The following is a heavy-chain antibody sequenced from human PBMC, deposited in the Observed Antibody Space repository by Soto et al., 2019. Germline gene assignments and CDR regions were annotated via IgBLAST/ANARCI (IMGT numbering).Heavy chain of an antibody. CDR1: GFTFSTYW. Sequence: EVQVVESGGGLVQPGGSLRLSCAASGFTFSTYWMHWVRKAPGKGLVWVSRINDDGSSTRYADSVKGRFTISRDNAKNTLYLQMNSLRAEDTAMYYCVRSLGTSSDYWGRGTLVTVSS. CDR2: INDDGSST. CDR3: VRSLGTSSDY. J-gene: IGHJ4*02. V-gene: IGHV3-74*01. D-gene: IGHD2-2*01.